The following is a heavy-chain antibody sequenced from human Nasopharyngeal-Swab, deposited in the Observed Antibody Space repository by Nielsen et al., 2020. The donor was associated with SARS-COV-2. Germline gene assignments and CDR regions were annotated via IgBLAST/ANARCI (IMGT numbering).Heavy chain of an antibody. CDR3: ARMAVAGTGDY. Sequence: ASLKVSCKASGYTFTGYYMHWVRQAPGQGIEWMGRINPNSGGTNYAQKLQGRVTMTRDTSISTAYMELSRLRSADTAVYYCARMAVAGTGDYGGQGTLVTVSS. CDR2: INPNSGGT. J-gene: IGHJ4*02. D-gene: IGHD6-19*01. V-gene: IGHV1-2*06. CDR1: GYTFTGYY.